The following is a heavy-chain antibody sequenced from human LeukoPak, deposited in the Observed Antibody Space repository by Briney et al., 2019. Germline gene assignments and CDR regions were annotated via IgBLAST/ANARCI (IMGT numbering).Heavy chain of an antibody. Sequence: SVKVSCKASGGTFSSYAISWVRQAPRQGLEWMGGIIPIFGTANYAQKFQGRVTITTDESTSTAYMELSSLRSEDTAVYYCARGPLELAAAGNYHYYYYMDVWGKGTTVTVSS. J-gene: IGHJ6*03. CDR3: ARGPLELAAAGNYHYYYYMDV. CDR1: GGTFSSYA. D-gene: IGHD6-13*01. CDR2: IIPIFGTA. V-gene: IGHV1-69*05.